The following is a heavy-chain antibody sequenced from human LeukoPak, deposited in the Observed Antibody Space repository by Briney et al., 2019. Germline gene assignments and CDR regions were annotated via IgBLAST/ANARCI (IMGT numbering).Heavy chain of an antibody. D-gene: IGHD1-7*01. CDR2: TNRRGDIT. J-gene: IGHJ4*02. CDR3: ARKGLGGELGGFDS. V-gene: IGHV3-20*01. CDR1: GFTFSSYG. Sequence: GGSLRLSCAASGFTFSSYGMSWVRQVPGKGLEWVSGTNRRGDITGYADFVKGRFTISRDNAKNSLYLQMNSLRVEDTALYHCARKGLGGELGGFDSWGQGTLVTVSS.